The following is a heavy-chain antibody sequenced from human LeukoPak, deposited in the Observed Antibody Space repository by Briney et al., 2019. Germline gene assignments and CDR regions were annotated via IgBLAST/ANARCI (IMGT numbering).Heavy chain of an antibody. CDR2: ISYDGSNK. Sequence: QPGRSLRPSCAASGFTFSSYALHWVRQAPGKGLEWVAVISYDGSNKYYADSVKGRFIISRDSSKNTLYLQMNSLRGEDTAAYYCAREMATTETFDYWGQGALVTVSS. D-gene: IGHD5-24*01. CDR1: GFTFSSYA. CDR3: AREMATTETFDY. J-gene: IGHJ4*02. V-gene: IGHV3-30-3*01.